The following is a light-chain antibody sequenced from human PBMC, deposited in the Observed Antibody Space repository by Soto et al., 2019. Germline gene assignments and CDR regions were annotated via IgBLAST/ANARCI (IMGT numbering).Light chain of an antibody. CDR3: QQYGRT. J-gene: IGKJ1*01. Sequence: EIVLTQSPGTLSLSPGERATLSCRASQSVSSSYLAWYQQKPGQAPRLLIYGASSRATGIPDRFSGSGSGTDVTITISRLEPDDFAVYYCQQYGRTFGQGTKVEVK. V-gene: IGKV3-20*01. CDR1: QSVSSSY. CDR2: GAS.